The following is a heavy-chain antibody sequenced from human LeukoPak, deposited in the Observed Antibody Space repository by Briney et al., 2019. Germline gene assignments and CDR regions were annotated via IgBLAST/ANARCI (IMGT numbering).Heavy chain of an antibody. D-gene: IGHD2-2*01. CDR1: GYTFTGYY. J-gene: IGHJ4*02. CDR2: INPNSGGT. CDR3: ARDLPAAITDQVDY. V-gene: IGHV1-2*02. Sequence: ASVKVSCTASGYTFTGYYMHWVRQAPGQGLEWMGWINPNSGGTNYAQKFQGRVTMTRDTSISTAYMELSRLRSDDTAVYYCARDLPAAITDQVDYWGQGTLVTVSS.